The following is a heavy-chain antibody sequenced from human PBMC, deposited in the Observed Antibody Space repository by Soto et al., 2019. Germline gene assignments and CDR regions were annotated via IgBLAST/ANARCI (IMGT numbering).Heavy chain of an antibody. D-gene: IGHD4-4*01. CDR2: IYYSGST. V-gene: IGHV4-59*01. CDR3: ARELTRTTVTGWFDP. CDR1: GGSISSYY. Sequence: SETLSLTCTVSGGSISSYYWSWIRQPPGKGLEWIGYIYYSGSTNYNPSLKSRVTISVDTSKNQFSLKLSSVTAADTAVYYCARELTRTTVTGWFDPWGQGTLVTVSS. J-gene: IGHJ5*02.